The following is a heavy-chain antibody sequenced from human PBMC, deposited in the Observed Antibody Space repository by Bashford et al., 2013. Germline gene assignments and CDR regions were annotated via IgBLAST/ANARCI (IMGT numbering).Heavy chain of an antibody. CDR1: GYTFTSYG. J-gene: IGHJ4*02. CDR2: ISAYNGNT. Sequence: VASVKVSCKASGYTFTSYGISWVRQAPGQGPEWMGWISAYNGNTNYAQKFQDRVTMTTDTSTSTAYMELRSLKSDDTAVYYCSRDHGANWGSGFYFDYWGQGTLVTVSS. V-gene: IGHV1-18*01. D-gene: IGHD7-27*01. CDR3: SRDHGANWGSGFYFDY.